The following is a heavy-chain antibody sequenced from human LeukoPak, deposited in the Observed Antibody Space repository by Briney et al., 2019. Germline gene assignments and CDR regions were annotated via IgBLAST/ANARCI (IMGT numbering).Heavy chain of an antibody. D-gene: IGHD5-18*01. CDR3: ARTYSSPLPTNWFDP. J-gene: IGHJ5*02. CDR2: INTNTGNP. CDR1: GYTFTSYA. V-gene: IGHV7-4-1*02. Sequence: GASVKVSCKASGYTFTSYAMNWVRQAPGQGLEWMGWINTNTGNPTYAQGFTGRFVFSLDTSVSTAYLQISSLKAEDTAVYYCARTYSSPLPTNWFDPWGQGTLVTVSS.